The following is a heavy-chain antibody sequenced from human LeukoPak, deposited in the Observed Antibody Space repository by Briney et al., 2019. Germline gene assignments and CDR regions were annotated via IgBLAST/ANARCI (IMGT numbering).Heavy chain of an antibody. V-gene: IGHV3-33*01. Sequence: GRPLRLSCAASGFTFISYGMHWVRQAPGKGLEWVAVIWYDGSNKYYADSVKGRFTISRDNFKNTLYLQMNSLRAEDTAVYYCARDTTRLTYYYDSSVSWFDPWGQGTLVTVSS. CDR2: IWYDGSNK. CDR3: ARDTTRLTYYYDSSVSWFDP. D-gene: IGHD3-22*01. J-gene: IGHJ5*02. CDR1: GFTFISYG.